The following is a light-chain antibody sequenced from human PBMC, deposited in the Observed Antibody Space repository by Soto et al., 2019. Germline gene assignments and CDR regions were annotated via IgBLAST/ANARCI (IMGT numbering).Light chain of an antibody. Sequence: DIQMTQSPSTLSASVGDRVTITCRASQSISSWLAWYQQKPGKAPKLLIYKASTLKSGVPSRFSGSGSGTDFTLTISSLQPEDFATYYCQQNYSPPPITFGQGTRLEIK. CDR2: KAS. CDR1: QSISSW. V-gene: IGKV1-5*03. CDR3: QQNYSPPPIT. J-gene: IGKJ5*01.